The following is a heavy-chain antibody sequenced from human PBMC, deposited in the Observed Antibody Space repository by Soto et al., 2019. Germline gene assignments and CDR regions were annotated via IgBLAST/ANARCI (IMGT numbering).Heavy chain of an antibody. Sequence: PGGSLRLSCAASGFTFSDYYMSWIRQAPGKGLEWVSYISSSNSYTNYADSVKGRFTISRDNAKNSLYLQMNSLRVEDTAVYYCARDSYSENDFVDYWGQGTLVTVSS. D-gene: IGHD4-4*01. CDR2: ISSSNSYT. CDR3: ARDSYSENDFVDY. CDR1: GFTFSDYY. J-gene: IGHJ4*02. V-gene: IGHV3-11*06.